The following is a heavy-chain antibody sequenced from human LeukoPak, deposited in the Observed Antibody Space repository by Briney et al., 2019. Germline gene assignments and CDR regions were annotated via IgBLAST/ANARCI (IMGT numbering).Heavy chain of an antibody. CDR1: GGSISSYY. V-gene: IGHV4-59*12. CDR3: VRGRGDYGSGELNI. D-gene: IGHD3-10*01. Sequence: SESLSLTCIVSGGSISSYYWSWIRQPPGKGLEWVGSIHYSGSNNYNPSLKSRVTISVANSKKQFSLKLSTVTAADPAMYYFVRGRGDYGSGELNIWGQGTVVIVSS. J-gene: IGHJ3*02. CDR2: IHYSGSN.